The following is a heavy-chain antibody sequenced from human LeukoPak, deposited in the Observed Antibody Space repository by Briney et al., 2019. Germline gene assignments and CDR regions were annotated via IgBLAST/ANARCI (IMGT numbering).Heavy chain of an antibody. J-gene: IGHJ5*02. CDR2: ISYDGSNK. Sequence: PGGSLRLSCAASGFTFSSYGMHWVRQAPGQGLEWVAVISYDGSNKYYADSVKGRFTISRDNSKNTLYLQMNSLRAEDTAVYYCAKAGNDWFDPWGQGTLVTVSS. CDR1: GFTFSSYG. V-gene: IGHV3-30*18. D-gene: IGHD1-26*01. CDR3: AKAGNDWFDP.